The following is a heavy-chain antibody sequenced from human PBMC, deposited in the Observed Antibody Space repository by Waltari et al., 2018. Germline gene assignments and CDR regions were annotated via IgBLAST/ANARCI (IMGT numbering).Heavy chain of an antibody. CDR1: GYSIRSNYY. V-gene: IGHV4-38-2*01. CDR2: MWHGGGT. Sequence: HVQLQESGPGLVQPSETLSVPGPVSGYSIRSNYYWGWIRQPPGKGLEWIGTMWHGGGTYYTPSLKSRVSISMDTSKNQFSLKLNSVTAADTAVYYCARNSSGWSFDSWGQGTLVTVSS. J-gene: IGHJ4*02. D-gene: IGHD6-19*01. CDR3: ARNSSGWSFDS.